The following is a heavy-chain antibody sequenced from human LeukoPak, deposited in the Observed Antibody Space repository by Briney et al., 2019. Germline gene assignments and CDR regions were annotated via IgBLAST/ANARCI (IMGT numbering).Heavy chain of an antibody. CDR2: ISAYNGNT. CDR3: ARDPDCSSTSCYAGGGWFDP. V-gene: IGHV1-18*01. J-gene: IGHJ5*02. CDR1: GYTFTSYG. D-gene: IGHD2-2*01. Sequence: ASVKVSCKASGYTFTSYGISWVRQAPGQGLEWMGWISAYNGNTNYAQKLQGRVTMTTDTSTSTAYMELRSLRSDDTAVYDCARDPDCSSTSCYAGGGWFDPWGQGTLVTVSS.